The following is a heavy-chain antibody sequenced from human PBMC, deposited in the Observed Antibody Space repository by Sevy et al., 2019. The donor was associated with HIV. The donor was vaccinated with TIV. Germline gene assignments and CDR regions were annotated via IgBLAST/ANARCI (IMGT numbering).Heavy chain of an antibody. D-gene: IGHD3-22*01. Sequence: ASVKVPCKASGYTFTGYYIHWVRQAPGQGLEWMGWINPNSGGTYFAKKFQDSVTMTTDTSVNTAYMELRSLRFDDTAVYYCARMGDYYDSSGYYPLKFWGQGTLVTVSS. J-gene: IGHJ4*02. V-gene: IGHV1-2*02. CDR3: ARMGDYYDSSGYYPLKF. CDR2: INPNSGGT. CDR1: GYTFTGYY.